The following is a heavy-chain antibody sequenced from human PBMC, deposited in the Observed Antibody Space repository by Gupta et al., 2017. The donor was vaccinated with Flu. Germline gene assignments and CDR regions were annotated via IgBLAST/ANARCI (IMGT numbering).Heavy chain of an antibody. Sequence: EVRLVEYGGGLVKPGGSLRLSCAGFGFHFTNAWMNWVRQTQGKGLEWVGRIKSTSHGATTDYAAPVKGRFTISRDDSKSTLYVQMNSLTIDDTAMYYCTRDYYDSTGPAQNWGQGTLVTVSS. V-gene: IGHV3-15*01. CDR2: IKSTSHGATT. D-gene: IGHD3-22*01. CDR3: TRDYYDSTGPAQN. CDR1: GFHFTNAW. J-gene: IGHJ4*02.